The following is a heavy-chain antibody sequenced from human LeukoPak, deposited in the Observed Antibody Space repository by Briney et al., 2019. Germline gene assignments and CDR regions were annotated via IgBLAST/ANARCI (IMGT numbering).Heavy chain of an antibody. V-gene: IGHV1-2*02. D-gene: IGHD1-1*01. CDR2: INPKSGGT. J-gene: IGHJ5*02. CDR3: SRGSITNWNWFDP. CDR1: GYVFTDYS. Sequence: ASVKVSCKASGYVFTDYSIHWVRQAPGQGLEWVGWINPKSGGTNSAQKCQGRVTMTKDTSITTAYMGLSRLTADDTAVYYRSRGSITNWNWFDPWGQGTLVTVSS.